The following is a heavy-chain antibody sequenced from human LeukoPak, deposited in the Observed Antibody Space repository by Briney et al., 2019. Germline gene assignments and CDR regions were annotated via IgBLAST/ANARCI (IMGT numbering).Heavy chain of an antibody. CDR3: ARVRGGSNY. Sequence: GGSLRLSCAASGFTVSSNYMSWVRQAPGKGLEWVSVIYSGGSTYYPAPVKGRFTIPRNNAKTSLYLQMNSQRAETTAVYYCARVRGGSNYWGQGTLVTVSS. V-gene: IGHV3-53*01. J-gene: IGHJ4*02. D-gene: IGHD2-2*01. CDR2: IYSGGST. CDR1: GFTVSSNY.